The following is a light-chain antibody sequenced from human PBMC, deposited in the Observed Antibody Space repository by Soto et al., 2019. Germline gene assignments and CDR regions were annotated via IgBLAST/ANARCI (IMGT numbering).Light chain of an antibody. J-gene: IGLJ1*01. CDR2: DVN. V-gene: IGLV2-14*03. CDR3: SSYTSSNTLG. CDR1: SSDVGGYNY. Sequence: QSVLTQPASVSGSPGQSITISCTGTSSDVGGYNYVSWYQQYPGKAPKVMIYDVNNRPSGVSNRFSGSKSGNTASLTISGLQPDDEADYYCSSYTSSNTLGFGTGTKVTVL.